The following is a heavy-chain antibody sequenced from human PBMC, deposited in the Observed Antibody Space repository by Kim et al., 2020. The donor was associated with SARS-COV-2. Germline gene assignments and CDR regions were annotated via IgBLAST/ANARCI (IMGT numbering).Heavy chain of an antibody. V-gene: IGHV1-2*06. J-gene: IGHJ4*02. CDR1: GYTFTGYY. D-gene: IGHD3-10*01. Sequence: ASVKVSCKASGYTFTGYYMHWVRQAPGQGLEWMGRINPNSGGTNYAQKFQGRVTMTRDTSISTAYMELSRLRSDDTAVYYCARGVYYGSGSYFDYWGQGTLVTVSS. CDR3: ARGVYYGSGSYFDY. CDR2: INPNSGGT.